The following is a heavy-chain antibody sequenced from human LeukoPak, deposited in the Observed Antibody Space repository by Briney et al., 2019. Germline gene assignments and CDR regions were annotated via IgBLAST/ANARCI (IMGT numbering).Heavy chain of an antibody. CDR3: ARDYRVVGATRLGY. CDR2: INPSGGST. D-gene: IGHD1-26*01. J-gene: IGHJ4*02. V-gene: IGHV1-46*01. Sequence: ASVKVSCKASGGTFSTHAISWVRQAPGQGLEWMGIINPSGGSTSYAQKFQGRVTMTRDTSTSTVYMELSSLRSEDTAVYYCARDYRVVGATRLGYWGQGTLVTVSS. CDR1: GGTFSTHA.